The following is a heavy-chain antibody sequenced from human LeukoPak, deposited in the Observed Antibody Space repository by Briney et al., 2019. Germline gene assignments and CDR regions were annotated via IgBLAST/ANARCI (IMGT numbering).Heavy chain of an antibody. D-gene: IGHD3-22*01. CDR3: ARSRPTYYYDSSGTNFDY. CDR1: GGSISSYY. J-gene: IGHJ4*02. Sequence: KPSETLSLTCTVPGGSISSYYWGWIRQPPREGMGWIGYIYYSGSTNYNPSLKSRVTISVDTSKNQFSLKLSSVTAADTAVYYCARSRPTYYYDSSGTNFDYWGQGTLVTVSS. V-gene: IGHV4-59*08. CDR2: IYYSGST.